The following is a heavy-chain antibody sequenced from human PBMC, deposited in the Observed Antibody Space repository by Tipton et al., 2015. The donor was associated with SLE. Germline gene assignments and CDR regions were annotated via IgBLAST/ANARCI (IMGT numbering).Heavy chain of an antibody. CDR1: GFTFSDYY. CDR3: ARGEYTNNWYADRFDY. CDR2: ISPSGLTI. Sequence: FLRLSCAASGFTFSDYYMSWIRQAPGKGLEWVSYISPSGLTIYYADSVKGRFTISRDNAKNSLYLQMNSPRVEDTAVYYCARGEYTNNWYADRFDYWGQGILVTVSS. V-gene: IGHV3-11*04. J-gene: IGHJ4*02. D-gene: IGHD6-13*01.